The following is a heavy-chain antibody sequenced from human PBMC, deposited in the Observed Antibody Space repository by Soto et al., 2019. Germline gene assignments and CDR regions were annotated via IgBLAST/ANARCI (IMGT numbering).Heavy chain of an antibody. CDR2: INTYNGNT. D-gene: IGHD3-16*01. V-gene: IGHV1-18*01. Sequence: QVQLVQSGAEVKNPGASVKVSCKASGYTFTRYGIVWARQAPGQGLEWMGWINTYNGNTNYAQNVQGRVTLTTDTSRSTAYMGLRSLRSNDTAIYYCAMVDVYVTPSPQDVWGQGATVIVSS. CDR1: GYTFTRYG. J-gene: IGHJ6*02. CDR3: AMVDVYVTPSPQDV.